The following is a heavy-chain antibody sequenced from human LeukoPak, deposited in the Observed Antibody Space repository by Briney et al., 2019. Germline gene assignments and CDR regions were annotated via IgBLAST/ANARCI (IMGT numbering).Heavy chain of an antibody. J-gene: IGHJ3*02. V-gene: IGHV1-69*05. D-gene: IGHD2-15*01. CDR1: GGTFSSYA. Sequence: ASVKVSCKASGGTFSSYAISWVRQAPGQGLEWMGRIIPIFGTANYAQKFQGRVTITTVESTSTAYMELSSLRSEDTAVYYCARGGLVVAAIGAFDIWGQGTMVTVSS. CDR3: ARGGLVVAAIGAFDI. CDR2: IIPIFGTA.